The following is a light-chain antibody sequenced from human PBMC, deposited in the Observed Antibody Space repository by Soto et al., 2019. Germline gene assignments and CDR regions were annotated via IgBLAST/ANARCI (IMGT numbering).Light chain of an antibody. V-gene: IGLV3-21*01. J-gene: IGLJ3*02. CDR1: NIGSKS. CDR2: YDS. Sequence: SSELTQPPSVSVAPGKTASVACGGSNIGSKSVHWYQKKSGQAPVLVMYYDSDRPSGIPERFSGSNSGNTVTLTISRVEAGDEADYYCQVWDISSGHVVFGGGTKLTVL. CDR3: QVWDISSGHVV.